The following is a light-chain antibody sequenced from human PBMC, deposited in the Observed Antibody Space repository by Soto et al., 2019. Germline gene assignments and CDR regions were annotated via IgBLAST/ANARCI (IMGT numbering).Light chain of an antibody. J-gene: IGKJ3*01. CDR3: LQALQAPFT. V-gene: IGKV2-28*01. Sequence: DIVMTQSPLSLPVTPGEPASISCRSSQSLLHSNGYNYLDWYLQKPWQSPQLLIYLGSNRASRVPERFSGSGAGTDFTLKISRVEAEDVGVYYCLQALQAPFTFGPGTKVDIK. CDR2: LGS. CDR1: QSLLHSNGYNY.